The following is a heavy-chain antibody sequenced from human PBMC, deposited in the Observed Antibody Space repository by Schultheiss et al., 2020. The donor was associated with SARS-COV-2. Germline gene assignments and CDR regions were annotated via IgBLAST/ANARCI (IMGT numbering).Heavy chain of an antibody. Sequence: GGSLRLSCAASGFTFSSYSMNWVRQAPGKGLEWVSSISSSSSYIYYADSVKGRFTISRDNSKNTLYLQMNSLRADDTAVYYCAKVSAYEPYYMDVWGKGTTVTVSS. V-gene: IGHV3-21*04. J-gene: IGHJ6*03. CDR1: GFTFSSYS. D-gene: IGHD5-12*01. CDR2: ISSSSSYI. CDR3: AKVSAYEPYYMDV.